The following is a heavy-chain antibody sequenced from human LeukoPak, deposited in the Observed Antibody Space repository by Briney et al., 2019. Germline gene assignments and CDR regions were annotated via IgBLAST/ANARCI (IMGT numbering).Heavy chain of an antibody. Sequence: PSETLSLTCAVSGYSISSGYYWGWIRQPPGKGLEWIGSIYHSGSTNYNPSLKSRVTISVDKSKNQFSLKLSSVTAADTAVYYCAIAPITMVRENWFDPWGQGTLVTVSS. V-gene: IGHV4-38-2*01. CDR1: GYSISSGYY. CDR2: IYHSGST. CDR3: AIAPITMVRENWFDP. D-gene: IGHD3-10*01. J-gene: IGHJ5*02.